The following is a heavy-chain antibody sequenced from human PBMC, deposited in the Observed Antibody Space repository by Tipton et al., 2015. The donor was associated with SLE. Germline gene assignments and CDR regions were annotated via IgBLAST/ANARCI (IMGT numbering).Heavy chain of an antibody. V-gene: IGHV4-59*01. CDR1: SGSISSYY. CDR2: IYYSGST. D-gene: IGHD1-1*01. CDR3: AREINEGVPDAFDI. Sequence: TLSLTCTVFSGSISSYYWSWIRQPPGKGLEWIGYIYYSGSTNYSPSLKSRVTISVDTSKNQFSLNLSSVTAADTAVYCCAREINEGVPDAFDIWGQGTMVTVSS. J-gene: IGHJ3*02.